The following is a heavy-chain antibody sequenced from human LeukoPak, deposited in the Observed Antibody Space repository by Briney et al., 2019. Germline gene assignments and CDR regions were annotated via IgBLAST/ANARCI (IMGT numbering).Heavy chain of an antibody. V-gene: IGHV4-38-2*02. J-gene: IGHJ4*02. CDR1: GYSISSGYY. CDR2: IYHSGST. D-gene: IGHD4-17*01. CDR3: ARDPYADY. Sequence: PSETLSLTCTVSGYSISSGYYWGWIRQPPGKGLEWIGSIYHSGSTYYNPSLKSRVTISVDTSKHQFSLKLSSVTAADTAVYYCARDPYADYWGQGTLVTVSS.